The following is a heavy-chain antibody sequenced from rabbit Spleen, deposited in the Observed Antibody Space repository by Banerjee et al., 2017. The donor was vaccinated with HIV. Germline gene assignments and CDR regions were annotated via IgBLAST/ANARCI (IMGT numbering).Heavy chain of an antibody. D-gene: IGHD8-1*01. Sequence: QEQLVESGGGLVQPEGSLTLTCTVSGFSFSSSYWICWVRQAPGKGLEWIGYIDPVFGITYYANWVNGRFSISRENAQNTVFLQMTSLTAADTATYFCARDGAGGSYFALWGPGTLVTVS. J-gene: IGHJ4*01. CDR3: ARDGAGGSYFAL. CDR2: IDPVFGIT. V-gene: IGHV1S45*01. CDR1: GFSFSSSYW.